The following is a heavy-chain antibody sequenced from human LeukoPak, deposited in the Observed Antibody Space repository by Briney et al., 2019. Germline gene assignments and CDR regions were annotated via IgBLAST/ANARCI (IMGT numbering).Heavy chain of an antibody. CDR1: GGSISSSSYY. J-gene: IGHJ3*02. V-gene: IGHV4-61*05. CDR3: ARTYGGGVTDAFDI. D-gene: IGHD2-21*01. CDR2: IYSSGST. Sequence: SETLSLTCTVSGGSISSSSYYWGWIRQPPGKGLEWIGYIYSSGSTIYNPSLKSRVTMSVDTSMNQFSLRLSSVTAADTAIYYCARTYGGGVTDAFDIWGQGTIVTVSS.